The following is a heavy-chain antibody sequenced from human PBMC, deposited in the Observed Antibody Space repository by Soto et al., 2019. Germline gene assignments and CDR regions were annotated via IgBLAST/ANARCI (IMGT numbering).Heavy chain of an antibody. D-gene: IGHD3-10*02. CDR2: IYPGDSDT. CDR3: ARRVLRETHFDY. Sequence: EVQLVQSGAEVKKPGESLKISCKGYGYIFTNQWIGWVRQMPGKGLECMGIIYPGDSDTRYSPSFQGQVTISADKSISTAYLQWSSLKASDTAIYYCARRVLRETHFDYWGQGTLVTVSS. V-gene: IGHV5-51*01. J-gene: IGHJ4*02. CDR1: GYIFTNQW.